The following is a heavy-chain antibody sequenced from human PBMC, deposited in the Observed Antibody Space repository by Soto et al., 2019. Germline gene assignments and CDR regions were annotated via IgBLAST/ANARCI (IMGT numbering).Heavy chain of an antibody. CDR1: GYTFTNYA. J-gene: IGHJ5*02. Sequence: ASVKVSCKASGYTFTNYAIHWVRRAPGQGLECMGWINASHGDTQYSQKFQGRVTFTRDTSASTAYMELSSLRFEDTAVYFCARAPLYSNRWQGRFDPWGQGTLVTVSS. V-gene: IGHV1-3*01. CDR2: INASHGDT. D-gene: IGHD4-4*01. CDR3: ARAPLYSNRWQGRFDP.